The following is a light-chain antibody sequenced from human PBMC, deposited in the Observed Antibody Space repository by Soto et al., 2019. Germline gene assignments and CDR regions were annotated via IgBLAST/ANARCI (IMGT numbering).Light chain of an antibody. V-gene: IGKV3-15*01. CDR3: QQYNNWPPT. CDR1: QSVSSK. J-gene: IGKJ2*01. CDR2: GAS. Sequence: EIVMTQSPVTLSVSPGERATLSCRASQSVSSKLAWYQQKPGQAPRLLIYGASTRATGIPARFSGSGSGTEFTLSISSLQSEDFAVYYCQQYNNWPPTFGKGTKLEIK.